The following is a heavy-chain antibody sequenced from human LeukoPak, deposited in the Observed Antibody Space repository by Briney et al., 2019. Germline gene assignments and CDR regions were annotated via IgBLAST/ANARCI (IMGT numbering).Heavy chain of an antibody. V-gene: IGHV4-59*08. CDR2: IYYSGST. J-gene: IGHJ6*02. Sequence: PSETLSLTCTVSGGSISSYYWSWIRQPPGKGLEWIGYIYYSGSTNYNPSLKSRVTISVDTSKNQFSLKLSSVTAADTAVYYCARQAWHNWNYPPWYGMDVWGQGTTVTVSS. D-gene: IGHD1-7*01. CDR1: GGSISSYY. CDR3: ARQAWHNWNYPPWYGMDV.